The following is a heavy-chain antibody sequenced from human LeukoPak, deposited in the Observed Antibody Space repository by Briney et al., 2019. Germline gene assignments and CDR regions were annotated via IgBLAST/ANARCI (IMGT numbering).Heavy chain of an antibody. CDR1: GFTSSSYA. CDR3: ARRYYGSATYRLPYDY. V-gene: IGHV3-30-3*01. Sequence: GGSLRLSCAASGFTSSSYAMHWVRQAPGKGLEWVAVISYDGSNKYYADSVKGRFTISRDNSKNTLYLQMNSLRAEDTAVYYCARRYYGSATYRLPYDYWGQGTLVTVSS. J-gene: IGHJ4*02. D-gene: IGHD3-22*01. CDR2: ISYDGSNK.